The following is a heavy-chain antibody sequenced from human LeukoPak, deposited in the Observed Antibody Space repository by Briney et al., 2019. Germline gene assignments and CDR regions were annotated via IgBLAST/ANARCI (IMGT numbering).Heavy chain of an antibody. CDR3: ARPVPPRFENHPSGAYYRRVRQRGAIDI. CDR2: INHGGST. Sequence: SETLSLTCAVYGESFDGYFWSWIRQPPGKGLEWIGEINHGGSTNYHPSLKSRVTISADTSKNQFSLKLSSVTAADTAVYYCARPVPPRFENHPSGAYYRRVRQRGAIDIWGQGTPVSVSS. CDR1: GESFDGYF. V-gene: IGHV4-34*01. D-gene: IGHD3-10*01. J-gene: IGHJ3*02.